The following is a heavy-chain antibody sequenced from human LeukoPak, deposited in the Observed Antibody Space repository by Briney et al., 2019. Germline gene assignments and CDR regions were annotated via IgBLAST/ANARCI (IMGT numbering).Heavy chain of an antibody. D-gene: IGHD2-15*01. CDR2: INSDGSST. CDR3: ANIYCSGGTCTYFDD. CDR1: GFTFSSYW. Sequence: GRALRLSCAASGFTFSSYWMHWVRQAPGKGLVWVSRINSDGSSTSYADSVKGRFTISRDNAKNTLYLQMNSLRAEDTAVYYCANIYCSGGTCTYFDDWGQGTLVTVSS. V-gene: IGHV3-74*01. J-gene: IGHJ4*02.